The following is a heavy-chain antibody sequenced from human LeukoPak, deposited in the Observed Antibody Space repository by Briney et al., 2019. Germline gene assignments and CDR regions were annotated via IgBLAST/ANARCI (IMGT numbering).Heavy chain of an antibody. Sequence: SETLSLTCSVSGGSMSSYYWSWIRQPPGKGLEGIGYIHYSGSTNYNPSLKSRVTISVDTSETKISLKLSSVTTADTAVYYCARVGSDDSFDIWGQGTMVTVSS. CDR3: ARVGSDDSFDI. CDR2: IHYSGST. J-gene: IGHJ3*02. CDR1: GGSMSSYY. D-gene: IGHD1-26*01. V-gene: IGHV4-59*01.